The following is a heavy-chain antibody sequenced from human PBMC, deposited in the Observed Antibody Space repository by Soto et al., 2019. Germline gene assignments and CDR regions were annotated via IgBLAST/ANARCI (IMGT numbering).Heavy chain of an antibody. Sequence: QVQLQESGPGLVKSSETLSLTCSVSGDALSDYSWSWIRQPPGKGLEWIAYIYYSGTTNYNPSLKSRVTISVAPSKNQFSLKLSSVTAADTAVYYCARDSFDSSGYYSDWFDPWGQGTLVTVSS. CDR1: GDALSDYS. J-gene: IGHJ5*02. V-gene: IGHV4-59*01. CDR2: IYYSGTT. CDR3: ARDSFDSSGYYSDWFDP. D-gene: IGHD3-22*01.